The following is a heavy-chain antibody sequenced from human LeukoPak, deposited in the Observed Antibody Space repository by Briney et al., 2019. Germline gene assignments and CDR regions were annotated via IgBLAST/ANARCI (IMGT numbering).Heavy chain of an antibody. CDR3: ARVLGNYYYYYMDV. Sequence: SETLSLTSTVSGGSNSSSSYCWGWIRQPPGKGLEWIGSIYYSGSTYYNPSLKSRVTISVDTSKNQFSLKLSSVTAADTAVYYCARVLGNYYYYYMDVWGKGTTVTVSS. CDR1: GGSNSSSSYC. V-gene: IGHV4-39*07. CDR2: IYYSGST. J-gene: IGHJ6*03. D-gene: IGHD1-26*01.